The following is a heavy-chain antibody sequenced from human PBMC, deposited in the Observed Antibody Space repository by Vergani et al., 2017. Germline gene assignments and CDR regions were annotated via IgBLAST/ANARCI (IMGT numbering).Heavy chain of an antibody. V-gene: IGHV1-58*02. D-gene: IGHD1-1*01. CDR2: IVVGSGNT. CDR1: GFTFTSSA. CDR3: AAAWTLPTGTFARHYYYYLDA. J-gene: IGHJ6*03. Sequence: QMQLVQSGPEVKKPGTSVKVSCKASGFTFTSSAMQWVRQARGQRLEWIGWIVVGSGNTNYAQKFQERVTITRDMSTSTAYMELSSLRSEDTAVYYCAAAWTLPTGTFARHYYYYLDAWAKGAAVTVSS.